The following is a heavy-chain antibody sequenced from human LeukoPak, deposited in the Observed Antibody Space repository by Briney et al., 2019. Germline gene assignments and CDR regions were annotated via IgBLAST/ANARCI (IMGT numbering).Heavy chain of an antibody. CDR1: GFTFSNYA. CDR2: ISYDGSNT. J-gene: IGHJ4*02. CDR3: AKDQYYYDSSGPVGYFDY. V-gene: IGHV3-30-3*01. Sequence: GGSLRLSCAASGFTFSNYAMHWVRQAPCKGLEWVAVISYDGSNTYYADSVKGRFTISRDNSKITLYLQMNSLRAEDTAVYYCAKDQYYYDSSGPVGYFDYWGQGTLVTVSS. D-gene: IGHD3-22*01.